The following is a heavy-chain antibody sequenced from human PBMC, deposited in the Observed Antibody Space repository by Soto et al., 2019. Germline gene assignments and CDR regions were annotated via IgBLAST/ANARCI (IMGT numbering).Heavy chain of an antibody. CDR1: GGSISSSSYF. CDR2: IYYSGST. D-gene: IGHD3-22*01. V-gene: IGHV4-61*05. CDR3: ARSYYYDSSGYYYTFFDY. Sequence: SETLSLTCSVSGGSISSSSYFWGWIRQPPGKGLEWIGYIYYSGSTNYNPSLKSRVTISVDTSKNQFSLKLSSVTAADTAVYYCARSYYYDSSGYYYTFFDYWGQGTLVTVSS. J-gene: IGHJ4*02.